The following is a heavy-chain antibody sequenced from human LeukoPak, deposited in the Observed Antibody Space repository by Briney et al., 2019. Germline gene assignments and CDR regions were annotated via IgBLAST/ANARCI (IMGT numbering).Heavy chain of an antibody. V-gene: IGHV3-74*01. J-gene: IGHJ4*02. CDR2: INSDGSST. Sequence: GGSLRLSCAASGFTFSSYWMHWVRQAPGKGLVWVSRINSDGSSTSYADSVKGRFTISRDNAKNTVYLQVNSLTAEDTAVYYCAGAFSSGWYRGFNYWGQGTLVSVSS. CDR3: AGAFSSGWYRGFNY. CDR1: GFTFSSYW. D-gene: IGHD6-19*01.